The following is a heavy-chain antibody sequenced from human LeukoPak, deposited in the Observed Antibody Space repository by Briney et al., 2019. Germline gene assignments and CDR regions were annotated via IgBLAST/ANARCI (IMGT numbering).Heavy chain of an antibody. CDR2: INPSGGST. CDR1: GYTFTSYY. D-gene: IGHD6-19*01. J-gene: IGHJ4*02. V-gene: IGHV1-46*01. Sequence: ASVKVSCKASGYTFTSYYMHWVRQAPGQGLEWMGIINPSGGSTSYAQKFQGRVTMTRDMSTSTVYMELSSLRAEDTAVYYCARPSNEGQWLVGQGVDYWGQGTLVTVSS. CDR3: ARPSNEGQWLVGQGVDY.